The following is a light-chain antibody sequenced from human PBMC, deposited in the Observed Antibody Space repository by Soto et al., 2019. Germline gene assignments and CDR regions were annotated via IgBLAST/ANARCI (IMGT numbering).Light chain of an antibody. Sequence: DIQMTQSPSSLSASVGDRVTITCRASQSISSYLKWYQHKPGKAPDLLIYDASNLQSGVPSRFSGTWSATDFTLTISSLQPEDFATYFCQQSYSIPPTFGQGTKLEI. CDR2: DAS. CDR1: QSISSY. V-gene: IGKV1-39*01. J-gene: IGKJ2*01. CDR3: QQSYSIPPT.